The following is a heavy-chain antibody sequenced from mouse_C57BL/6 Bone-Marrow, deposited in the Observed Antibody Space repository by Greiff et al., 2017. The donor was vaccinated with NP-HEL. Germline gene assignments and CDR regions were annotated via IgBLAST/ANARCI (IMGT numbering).Heavy chain of an antibody. CDR1: GFNFKDYY. CDR2: IDPEDGET. V-gene: IGHV14-2*01. Sequence: VHVKQSGAELVKPGASVKLSCTASGFNFKDYYMHWVKQRTEQGLEWIGRIDPEDGETKYAPTFQGKATITADTSSNTAYLQISSLTSEDTAVYYCARFPLYDYDGGFADKGQGTLVTVSA. J-gene: IGHJ3*01. D-gene: IGHD2-4*01. CDR3: ARFPLYDYDGGFAD.